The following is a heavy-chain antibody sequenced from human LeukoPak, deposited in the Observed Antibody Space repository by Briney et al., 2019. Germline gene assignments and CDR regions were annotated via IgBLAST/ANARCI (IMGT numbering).Heavy chain of an antibody. V-gene: IGHV3-23*01. D-gene: IGHD2-15*01. Sequence: GGSLRLSCAASGFTFSSYAMSWVRQAPGKGLEWVSAISGSGGSTYYADSVKGRFTISRDNSKNTLYLQMNSLRAEDTAVYYCAKELRALGYCSGSSCLKYNWFDPWGQGTLVTVSS. CDR3: AKELRALGYCSGSSCLKYNWFDP. CDR2: ISGSGGST. CDR1: GFTFSSYA. J-gene: IGHJ5*02.